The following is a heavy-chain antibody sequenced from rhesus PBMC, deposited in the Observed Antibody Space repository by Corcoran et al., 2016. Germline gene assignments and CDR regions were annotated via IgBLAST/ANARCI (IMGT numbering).Heavy chain of an antibody. CDR3: ATAGWVI. Sequence: EVQLVQSGAEVKKPGASVKISCKASGYTFTDYYLHSVRRAPGKGLEWMGGGHPNNGEAKHPPKSPDRVSITADTSTDTAYMELSSLRSEDTAVYYCATAGWVIWGQGVLVTVSS. D-gene: IGHD5-24*01. CDR2: GHPNNGEA. CDR1: GYTFTDYY. J-gene: IGHJ4*01. V-gene: IGHV1-111*02.